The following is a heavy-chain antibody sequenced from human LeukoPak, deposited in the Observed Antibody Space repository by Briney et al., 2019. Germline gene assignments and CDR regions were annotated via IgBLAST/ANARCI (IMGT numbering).Heavy chain of an antibody. J-gene: IGHJ4*02. V-gene: IGHV3-66*01. CDR2: IYSGGGT. CDR1: GFTVRNNY. D-gene: IGHD3-22*01. CDR3: ARGGLRDSSGYYVADC. Sequence: PGGSLRLSCEASGFTVRNNYMTWVRQAPGKGPEWVSVIYSGGGTYYADSVKDRFTISRDNSKNTLYLQMNSLRVEDTAVYYCARGGLRDSSGYYVADCWGQGTLVTVSS.